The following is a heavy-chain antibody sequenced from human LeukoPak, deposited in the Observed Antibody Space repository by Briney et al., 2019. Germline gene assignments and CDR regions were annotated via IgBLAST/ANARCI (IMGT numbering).Heavy chain of an antibody. CDR3: ARGGGRGYYDSSGYYHVR. Sequence: ASVKVSCKASGYTFTGYYMHWVRQAPGQGLEWMGRINPNSGGTNYAQKFQGRVTMTRDTSISTAYMELSRLRSDDTAVYYCARGGGRGYYDSSGYYHVRWGQGALVTVSS. J-gene: IGHJ4*02. CDR1: GYTFTGYY. D-gene: IGHD3-22*01. V-gene: IGHV1-2*06. CDR2: INPNSGGT.